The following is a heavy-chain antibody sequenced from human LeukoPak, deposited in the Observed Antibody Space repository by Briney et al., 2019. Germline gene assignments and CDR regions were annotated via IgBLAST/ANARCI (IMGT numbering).Heavy chain of an antibody. J-gene: IGHJ3*02. CDR1: GGSISSNY. D-gene: IGHD2-21*01. Sequence: SETLSLTCTVSGGSISSNYWTWVRQPPGKGPEWIGSVYYSGNTNYNPSLKSRVPISLDTSKNQFSLKLSSVTAADTAVYYCARHTGDYAFDIWGQGTMVTVS. CDR2: VYYSGNT. V-gene: IGHV4-59*01. CDR3: ARHTGDYAFDI.